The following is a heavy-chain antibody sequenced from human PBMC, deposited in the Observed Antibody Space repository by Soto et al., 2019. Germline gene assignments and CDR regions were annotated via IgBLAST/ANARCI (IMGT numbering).Heavy chain of an antibody. CDR1: GGSISSYY. CDR2: IYYSGST. D-gene: IGHD3-22*01. J-gene: IGHJ4*02. CDR3: ARTRYYYDSSGYYPVFDY. Sequence: ASETLSLTCTVSGGSISSYYWSWIRQPPGKGLEWIGYIYYSGSTNYNPSLKSRVTISVDTSKNQFSLKLSSVTAADTAVYYCARTRYYYDSSGYYPVFDYWGQGTLVTVSS. V-gene: IGHV4-59*08.